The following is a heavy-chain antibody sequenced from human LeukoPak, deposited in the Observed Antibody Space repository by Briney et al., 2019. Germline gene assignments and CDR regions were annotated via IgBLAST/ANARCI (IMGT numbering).Heavy chain of an antibody. D-gene: IGHD2-21*01. V-gene: IGHV1-3*01. J-gene: IGHJ4*02. CDR3: ARDDCGDTCYPGGY. CDR2: INAGNGDT. CDR1: VYTFTKYV. Sequence: ASVKVSCKASVYTFTKYVVHWGRQAPGQRPEWMGWINAGNGDTKNSQNFQDTVSITRDTSANTAYMELSSLTSEDTALYYCARDDCGDTCYPGGYWGQGTLVTVSS.